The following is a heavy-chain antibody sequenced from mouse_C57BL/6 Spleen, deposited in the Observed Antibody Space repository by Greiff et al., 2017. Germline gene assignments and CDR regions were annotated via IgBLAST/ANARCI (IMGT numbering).Heavy chain of an antibody. V-gene: IGHV5-15*01. CDR2: ISNLAYSI. Sequence: EVQRVESGGGLVQPGGSLKLSCAASGFTFSDYGMAWVRQAPRKGPEWVAFISNLAYSIYYADTVTGRFTISRENAKNTLYLEMSSLRSEDTAMYYCARQDSSGYPFAYWGQGTLVTVSA. D-gene: IGHD3-2*02. CDR3: ARQDSSGYPFAY. J-gene: IGHJ3*01. CDR1: GFTFSDYG.